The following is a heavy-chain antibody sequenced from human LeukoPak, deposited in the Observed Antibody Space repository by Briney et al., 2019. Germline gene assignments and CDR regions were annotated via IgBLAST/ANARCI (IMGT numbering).Heavy chain of an antibody. J-gene: IGHJ4*02. CDR3: AIGRNWNYGFSMGY. D-gene: IGHD1-7*01. Sequence: SVKVSCKASGGTFSSYAISWVRQAPGQGLEWMGGIIPIFGTANYAQKFQGRVTITADKSTSTAYMELSSLRSEDTAVYYCAIGRNWNYGFSMGYWGQGTLVTVSS. CDR2: IIPIFGTA. V-gene: IGHV1-69*06. CDR1: GGTFSSYA.